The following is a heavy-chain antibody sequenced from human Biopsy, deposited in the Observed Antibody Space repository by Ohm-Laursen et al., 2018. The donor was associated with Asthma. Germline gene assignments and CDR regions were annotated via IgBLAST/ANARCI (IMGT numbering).Heavy chain of an antibody. CDR3: ARTTYGDDGFDP. D-gene: IGHD4-17*01. V-gene: IGHV4-31*03. CDR2: IYYSGST. J-gene: IGHJ5*02. CDR1: GGSINIGDYY. Sequence: PSETLSLTCTVSGGSINIGDYYWSWIRQHPVKGLEWIGYIYYSGSTYYNPSLKSRVSISLDTSKNQFSLSLTSVTAADTAVYYCARTTYGDDGFDPWGQGTQVTVSS.